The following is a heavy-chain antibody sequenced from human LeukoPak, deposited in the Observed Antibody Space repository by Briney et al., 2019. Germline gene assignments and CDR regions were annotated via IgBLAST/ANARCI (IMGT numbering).Heavy chain of an antibody. V-gene: IGHV4-59*01. J-gene: IGHJ6*03. CDR2: IHYSGST. Sequence: SETLSLTCTVSGGSISSYYWSWIRQPPGKGLEWIGYIHYSGSTHYNPSLKSRVTISVDTSKNQVSLKLRSVTAADTAVYYCARTTEGYAGGPGYSYYYYMDVWGKGTTVTISS. D-gene: IGHD5-12*01. CDR3: ARTTEGYAGGPGYSYYYYMDV. CDR1: GGSISSYY.